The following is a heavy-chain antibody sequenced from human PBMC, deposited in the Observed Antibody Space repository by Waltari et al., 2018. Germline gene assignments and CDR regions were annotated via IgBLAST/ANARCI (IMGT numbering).Heavy chain of an antibody. D-gene: IGHD6-19*01. CDR1: GGSIGSRTW. J-gene: IGHJ4*02. V-gene: IGHV4-4*02. Sequence: QVQLQESGPGLVKPSGTLSLTCAVAGGSIGSRTWWSRVRQPPGKGLEWIGEIYHSGSTNYNPSLKSRVTISVDKSKNQFSLKLSSVTAADTAVYYCAVRGYSSGWSLDYWGQGTLVTVSS. CDR2: IYHSGST. CDR3: AVRGYSSGWSLDY.